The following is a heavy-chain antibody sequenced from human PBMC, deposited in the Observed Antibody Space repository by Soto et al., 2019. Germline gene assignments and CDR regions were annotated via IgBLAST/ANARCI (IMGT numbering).Heavy chain of an antibody. J-gene: IGHJ4*02. CDR2: IYYSGST. D-gene: IGHD6-13*01. CDR3: ASRPSSPYFDY. V-gene: IGHV4-30-4*01. Sequence: QVQLQESGPGLVKPSQTLSLTCTVSGGSISSGDYYWSWIRQPPGKGLEWIGCIYYSGSTYYNPSLKSRVTIPVTPSKNQFSLKLSSVTAADTAVYYCASRPSSPYFDYWGQGTLVTVSS. CDR1: GGSISSGDYY.